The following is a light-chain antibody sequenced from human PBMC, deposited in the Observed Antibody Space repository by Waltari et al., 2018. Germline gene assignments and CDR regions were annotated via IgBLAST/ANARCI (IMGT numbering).Light chain of an antibody. CDR3: AAWDDSLSAGV. V-gene: IGLV1-47*01. J-gene: IGLJ3*02. CDR1: SSNIGRNY. Sequence: QSVLTQPPSASRTPGQRVTISCSGSSSNIGRNYVYWYQQLPGTAPKLLIYRNNQRPSGVPDRFSGSKSGTSASLAISGLRSEDEADYYCAAWDDSLSAGVFGGGTKLTVL. CDR2: RNN.